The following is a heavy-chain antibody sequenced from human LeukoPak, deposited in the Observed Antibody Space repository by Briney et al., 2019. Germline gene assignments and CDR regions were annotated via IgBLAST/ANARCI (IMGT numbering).Heavy chain of an antibody. CDR3: TREGIDSSGWYADY. J-gene: IGHJ4*02. Sequence: GESLRLSCTASGFTFGDYAMSWVRQAPGKGPEWVGFIRSKAYGGTTEYAASVKGRFTISRDDSKSIAYLQMNSLKTEDTAVYYCTREGIDSSGWYADYWGQGTLVTVSS. D-gene: IGHD6-19*01. V-gene: IGHV3-49*04. CDR2: IRSKAYGGTT. CDR1: GFTFGDYA.